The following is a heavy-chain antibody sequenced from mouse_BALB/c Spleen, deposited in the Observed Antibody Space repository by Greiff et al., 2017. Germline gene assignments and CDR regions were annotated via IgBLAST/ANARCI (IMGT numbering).Heavy chain of an antibody. V-gene: IGHV1S137*01. CDR2: ISTYYGDA. Sequence: LVESGAELVRPGVSVKISCKGSGYTFTDYAMHWVKQSHAKSLEWIGVISTYYGDASYNQKFKGKATMTVDKSSSTAYMELARLTSEDSAIYYCARGGGNYVGYWGQGTTLTVSS. J-gene: IGHJ2*01. CDR1: GYTFTDYA. D-gene: IGHD1-1*02. CDR3: ARGGGNYVGY.